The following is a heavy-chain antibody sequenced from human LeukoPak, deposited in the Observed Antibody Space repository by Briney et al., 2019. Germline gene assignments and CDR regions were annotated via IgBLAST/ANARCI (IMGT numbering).Heavy chain of an antibody. CDR1: GFXFSSSW. CDR3: ARDDWGFDY. D-gene: IGHD3-9*01. Sequence: GGSLRLSCAASGFXFSSSWMSWVRQSPGKGLEWVANIKQDGSEKYYVDSVKGRFTISRDNAKNSVSLQMNSLRAEDTAVYYCARDDWGFDYWGQGTLVTVSS. J-gene: IGHJ4*02. CDR2: IKQDGSEK. V-gene: IGHV3-7*05.